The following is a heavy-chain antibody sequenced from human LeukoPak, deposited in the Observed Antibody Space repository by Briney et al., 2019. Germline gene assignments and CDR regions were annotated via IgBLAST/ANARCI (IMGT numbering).Heavy chain of an antibody. D-gene: IGHD6-13*01. CDR3: AKRGEGVSNTWYMNNWFDP. J-gene: IGHJ5*02. CDR2: IKQDRSEK. Sequence: GGSLRLSCAASGFTFSNYWMSWVRQAPGKGLEWVANIKQDRSEKYYADSVKGRFTISRDNSKNTLYLQMNSLRAEDTAVYYCAKRGEGVSNTWYMNNWFDPWGQGTLVTVSS. CDR1: GFTFSNYW. V-gene: IGHV3-7*01.